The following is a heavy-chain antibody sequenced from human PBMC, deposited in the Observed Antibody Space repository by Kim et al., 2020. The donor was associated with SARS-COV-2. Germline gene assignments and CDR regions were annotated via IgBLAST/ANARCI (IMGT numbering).Heavy chain of an antibody. J-gene: IGHJ4*02. CDR3: AREEGDGYNWGNY. Sequence: YAQKLQGRVTMTTDTSTSTAYMELRSLRSDDTAVYYCAREEGDGYNWGNYWGQGTLVTVSS. V-gene: IGHV1-18*01. D-gene: IGHD5-12*01.